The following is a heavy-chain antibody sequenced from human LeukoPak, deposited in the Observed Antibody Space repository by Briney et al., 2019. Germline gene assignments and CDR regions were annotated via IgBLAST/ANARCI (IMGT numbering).Heavy chain of an antibody. CDR2: ISYGGSNK. V-gene: IGHV3-30*18. CDR3: AKDLSSSVWSGYYCDY. D-gene: IGHD3-3*01. CDR1: GFTFSSYG. J-gene: IGHJ4*02. Sequence: PGGSLRLSCAASGFTFSSYGMHWVRQAPGKGLEWVAVISYGGSNKYYADSVKGRFTISRDNSKNTLYLQMNSLRAEDTAVYYCAKDLSSSVWSGYYCDYWGQGTLVTVSS.